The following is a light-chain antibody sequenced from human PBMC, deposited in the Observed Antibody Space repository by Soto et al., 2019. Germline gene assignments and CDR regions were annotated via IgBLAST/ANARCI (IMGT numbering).Light chain of an antibody. CDR1: TGDVTGGHF. Sequence: QAVVTQEPSLTVSPGGTVTLTCDCSTGDVTGGHFPYWFQQRAGQAPRTLIYDTSNKFSWTPARFSGCLLGGKAALPLSGAQPEDEAEYHCLVSYDGARLVFGGGTKVTVL. V-gene: IGLV7-46*01. CDR3: LVSYDGARLV. CDR2: DTS. J-gene: IGLJ2*01.